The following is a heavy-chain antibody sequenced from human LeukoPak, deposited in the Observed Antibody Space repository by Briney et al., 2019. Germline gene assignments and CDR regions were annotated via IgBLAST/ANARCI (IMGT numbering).Heavy chain of an antibody. Sequence: SETLSLTCTVSGGSISSYYWSWIRQPPGKGLEWIGYIYYSGSTNYNPSLNSRVTISVDTSKNQFSLKLSSVTAADTAVYYCAREYLGSSSWFQNWGQGTLVTVSS. V-gene: IGHV4-59*01. CDR1: GGSISSYY. D-gene: IGHD6-13*01. CDR3: AREYLGSSSWFQN. CDR2: IYYSGST. J-gene: IGHJ1*01.